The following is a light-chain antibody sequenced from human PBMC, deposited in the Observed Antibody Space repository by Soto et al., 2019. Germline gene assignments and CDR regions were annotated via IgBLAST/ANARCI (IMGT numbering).Light chain of an antibody. CDR2: GNS. V-gene: IGLV1-40*01. CDR1: SSNIGAGYD. Sequence: QSVLTQPPSVSGAPGQRVTISCTGRSSNIGAGYDVHWYQQLPGPAPKLLIYGNSNRPSGVPDRFSGSKSGTSASLAITGFQAEDEADYYCQSYDSSLSGHVVFGGGTKLTVL. CDR3: QSYDSSLSGHVV. J-gene: IGLJ2*01.